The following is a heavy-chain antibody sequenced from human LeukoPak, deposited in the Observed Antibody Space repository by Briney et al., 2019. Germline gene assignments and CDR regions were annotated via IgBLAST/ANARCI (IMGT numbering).Heavy chain of an antibody. Sequence: GGSLRLSCAASGFTFSSYAMSWVRQAPGKGLEWVSAITASGGSTYYADSVMGRFTISRDNSKNTVYLQMNSLRAEDTALYYCAKDSGSGPHFDIWGQGTIVTVSS. CDR1: GFTFSSYA. V-gene: IGHV3-23*01. CDR3: AKDSGSGPHFDI. CDR2: ITASGGST. J-gene: IGHJ3*02. D-gene: IGHD3-10*01.